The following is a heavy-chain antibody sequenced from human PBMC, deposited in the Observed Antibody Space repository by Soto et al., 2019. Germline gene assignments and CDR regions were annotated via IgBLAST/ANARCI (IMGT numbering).Heavy chain of an antibody. J-gene: IGHJ4*02. V-gene: IGHV6-1*01. D-gene: IGHD3-22*01. CDR2: TYYRSKWYN. CDR1: GDSVSSNSAA. Sequence: SQTLSLTCAISGDSVSSNSAAWNWIRQSPSRGLEWLGRTYYRSKWYNDYAVSVKSRITINPDTSKNQFSLQLRSLRSDDTAVYYCARDVPDYYDSSGYHGGDYWGQGTLVTVSS. CDR3: ARDVPDYYDSSGYHGGDY.